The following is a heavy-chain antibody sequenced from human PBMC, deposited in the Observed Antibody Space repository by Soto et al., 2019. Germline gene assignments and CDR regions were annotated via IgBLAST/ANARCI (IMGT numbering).Heavy chain of an antibody. D-gene: IGHD3-16*01. CDR2: IIPIFGTA. CDR3: ARSIMITFGAIDYYGMDV. Sequence: VASVKVSCKASGGTFSSYAISWVRQAPGQGLEWMGGIIPIFGTANYAQKFQGRVTITADESTSTAYTELSSLRSEDTAVYYCARSIMITFGAIDYYGMDVWGQGTTVTVSS. V-gene: IGHV1-69*13. J-gene: IGHJ6*02. CDR1: GGTFSSYA.